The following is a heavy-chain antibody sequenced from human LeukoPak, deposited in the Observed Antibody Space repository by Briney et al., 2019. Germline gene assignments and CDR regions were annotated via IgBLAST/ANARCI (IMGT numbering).Heavy chain of an antibody. V-gene: IGHV3-30*18. D-gene: IGHD1-26*01. J-gene: IGHJ4*02. Sequence: PGGSLRLSCAASGFTFSIYGMHWVRQAPGKGLEWVAVISYDGSNKYYADSVKGRFTISRDNSKNTLYLQMNSLRAEDTAVYYCAKSEVGAISWVHWGQGTLVIVSS. CDR2: ISYDGSNK. CDR3: AKSEVGAISWVH. CDR1: GFTFSIYG.